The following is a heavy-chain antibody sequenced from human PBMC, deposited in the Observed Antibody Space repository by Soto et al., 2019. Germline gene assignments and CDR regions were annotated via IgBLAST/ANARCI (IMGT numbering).Heavy chain of an antibody. D-gene: IGHD7-27*01. CDR3: ARSPWGGPFDY. J-gene: IGHJ4*02. Sequence: EVQLVESGGGLIQPGGSLRLSCTASGFIVSSNYMSWVRQAPGKGLEWVSVIYSGGSTYYGDSVKGRFTISRDNSKNTLYLQMNHLRAEDTAVYHCARSPWGGPFDYWGQGTLVTVSS. CDR2: IYSGGST. CDR1: GFIVSSNY. V-gene: IGHV3-53*01.